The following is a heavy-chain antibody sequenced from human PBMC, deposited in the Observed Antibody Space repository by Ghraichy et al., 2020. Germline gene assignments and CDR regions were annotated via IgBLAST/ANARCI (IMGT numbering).Heavy chain of an antibody. CDR3: ARATTKAGYSPTFDY. V-gene: IGHV1-69*13. D-gene: IGHD5-18*01. CDR1: GGTFSSYA. CDR2: IIPIFGTA. J-gene: IGHJ4*02. Sequence: SVNVSCKASGGTFSSYAISWVRQAPGQGLEWMGGIIPIFGTANYAQKFQGRVTITADESTSTAYMELSSLRSEDTAVYYCARATTKAGYSPTFDYWGQGTLVTVSS.